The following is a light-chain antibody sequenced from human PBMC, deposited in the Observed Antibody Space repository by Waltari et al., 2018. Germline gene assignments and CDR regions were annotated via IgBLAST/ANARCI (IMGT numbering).Light chain of an antibody. CDR3: QQYYSPPLT. Sequence: DIVMTQSPDSLAVSLGERATINCKASQTILSSSNNKNALAWYQQKPGHPPKLLIYWPSTRTSGVPDRFSGRGSETDFTLTISRLQADDVAVYYCQQYYSPPLTFGGGTKVEIK. CDR1: QTILSSSNNKNA. V-gene: IGKV4-1*01. J-gene: IGKJ4*01. CDR2: WPS.